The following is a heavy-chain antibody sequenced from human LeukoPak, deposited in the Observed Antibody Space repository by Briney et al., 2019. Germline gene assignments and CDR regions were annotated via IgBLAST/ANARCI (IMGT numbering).Heavy chain of an antibody. J-gene: IGHJ4*02. Sequence: GGSLRLSCAASGFTFSSYWMSWVRQAPGKGLEWVSSISSSSGYIYYADSVKGRFTVSRDNAKNSLYLQMNSLRAEDTAVYYCARDTVGYAHTPYYFDYGGQGTLVTVSS. CDR1: GFTFSSYW. CDR3: ARDTVGYAHTPYYFDY. D-gene: IGHD4-11*01. CDR2: ISSSSGYI. V-gene: IGHV3-21*01.